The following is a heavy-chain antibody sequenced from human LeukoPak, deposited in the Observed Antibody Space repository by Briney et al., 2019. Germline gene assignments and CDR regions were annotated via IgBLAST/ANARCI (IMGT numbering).Heavy chain of an antibody. J-gene: IGHJ5*02. V-gene: IGHV1-69*13. CDR1: GGTFSSYA. CDR3: ARDASSGYTP. D-gene: IGHD3-22*01. Sequence: GASVKVSCKAYGGTFSSYAISWVRQAPGQGLEWMGVIIPIFGTANYAQKFQGRVTITADVSTRTAYMELSSLRSEDTAVYYCARDASSGYTPWGQGTLVTVSS. CDR2: IIPIFGTA.